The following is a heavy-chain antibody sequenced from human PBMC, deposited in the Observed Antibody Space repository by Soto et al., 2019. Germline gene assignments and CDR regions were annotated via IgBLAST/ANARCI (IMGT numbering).Heavy chain of an antibody. CDR1: GFNFRNYA. CDR3: VKDKDDYGDYGDY. Sequence: QVQLVESGGGVVQPGRSPRLSCAASGFNFRNYAMHWVRQAPGKGLEWVAIISSDGSNQYYADSVKGRFTISRDNSKNTLYLQMNSLRAEDTAVYYCVKDKDDYGDYGDYWGQGTLVTVSS. D-gene: IGHD4-17*01. V-gene: IGHV3-30-3*01. J-gene: IGHJ4*02. CDR2: ISSDGSNQ.